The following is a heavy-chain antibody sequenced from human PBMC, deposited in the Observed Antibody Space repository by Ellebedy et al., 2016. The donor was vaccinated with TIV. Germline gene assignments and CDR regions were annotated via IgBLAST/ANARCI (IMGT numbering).Heavy chain of an antibody. D-gene: IGHD3-22*01. J-gene: IGHJ6*02. CDR2: INHSGST. CDR3: ATDQETYDSSGLYYYYGMDV. CDR1: GGSFSGYY. Sequence: SETLSLTCAVYGGSFSGYYWSWIRQPPGKGLEWIGEINHSGSTNYNPSLKSRVTISVDKSKNQFSLKLSSVTAADTAVYYCATDQETYDSSGLYYYYGMDVWGQGTTVTVSS. V-gene: IGHV4-34*01.